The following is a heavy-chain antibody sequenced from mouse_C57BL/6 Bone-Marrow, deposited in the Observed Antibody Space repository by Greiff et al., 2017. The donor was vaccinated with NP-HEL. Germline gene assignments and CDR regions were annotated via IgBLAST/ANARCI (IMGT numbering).Heavy chain of an antibody. CDR3: ARQLRPRYYFDY. J-gene: IGHJ2*01. D-gene: IGHD3-2*02. CDR2: IYPGDGDT. CDR1: GYAFSSSW. V-gene: IGHV1-82*01. Sequence: QVQLQQSGPELVKPGASVKISCKASGYAFSSSWMNWVKQRPGKGLEWIGRIYPGDGDTNYNGKFKGKATLTADKSSSTAYMQLSSLTSEDSAVYFCARQLRPRYYFDYWGQGTTLTVSS.